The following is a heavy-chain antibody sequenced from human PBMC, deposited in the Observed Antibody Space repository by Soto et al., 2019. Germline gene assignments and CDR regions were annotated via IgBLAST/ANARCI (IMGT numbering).Heavy chain of an antibody. CDR3: AKDGIAAAGTWRE. Sequence: XGSLLRTFAASGFTFSSCSMSWVRQAPGKGLEWVSAISGSGGSTYYADSVKGRFTISRDNSKNTLYLQMNSLRAEDTAVYYCAKDGIAAAGTWREWGQGTMVTV. J-gene: IGHJ4*02. CDR2: ISGSGGST. CDR1: GFTFSSCS. V-gene: IGHV3-23*01. D-gene: IGHD6-13*01.